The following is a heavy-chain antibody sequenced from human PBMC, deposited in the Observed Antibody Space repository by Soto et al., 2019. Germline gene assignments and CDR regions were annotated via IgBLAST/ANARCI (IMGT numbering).Heavy chain of an antibody. CDR3: TRVGVGYSFGSGFDY. J-gene: IGHJ4*02. V-gene: IGHV3-30-3*01. D-gene: IGHD5-18*01. Sequence: QVQLVESGGGVVQPGRSLRLSCAASGFPFSGYTMHWVRQAPVKGLEWVAVMSHDGSNEYYADSVKGRFTISRDNSRNTLYLQMNSLRPEDTSEYYCTRVGVGYSFGSGFDYWGQGALVTVSS. CDR2: MSHDGSNE. CDR1: GFPFSGYT.